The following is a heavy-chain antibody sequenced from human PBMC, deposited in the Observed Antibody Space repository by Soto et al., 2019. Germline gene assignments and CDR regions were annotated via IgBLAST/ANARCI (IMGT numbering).Heavy chain of an antibody. CDR1: GFTFSTYN. V-gene: IGHV3-21*06. Sequence: EVQLVESGGGLVKPGGSLRLSCAASGFTFSTYNMNWVRQAPGKGLEWVSSISSGSSYIYYADSVTGRFTVSRDNAKNSLFLQMNSLRAEDTAVYYCASDRTSSLCSGTSFDYWGQGTLVTVSS. D-gene: IGHD6-19*01. J-gene: IGHJ4*02. CDR2: ISSGSSYI. CDR3: ASDRTSSLCSGTSFDY.